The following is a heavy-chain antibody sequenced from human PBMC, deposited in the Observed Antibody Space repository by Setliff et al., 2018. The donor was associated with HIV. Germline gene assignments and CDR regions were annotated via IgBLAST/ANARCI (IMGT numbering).Heavy chain of an antibody. CDR2: ISRSSSTI. CDR3: ARQQLNYYYYYMDV. Sequence: GGSLRLSCAASGFTFSSYSMNWVRQAPGKGLEWLSYISRSSSTIYYADSVKGRFTISRDNAKNSLFLQMNSLRAEDTAVYYCARQQLNYYYYYMDVWGKGTTVTVSS. V-gene: IGHV3-48*01. J-gene: IGHJ6*03. CDR1: GFTFSSYS. D-gene: IGHD6-13*01.